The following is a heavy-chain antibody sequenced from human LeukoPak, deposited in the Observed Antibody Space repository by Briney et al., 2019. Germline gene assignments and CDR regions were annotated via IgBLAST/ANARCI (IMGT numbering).Heavy chain of an antibody. Sequence: GGSLRLSCAATGFTFSSYGMHWVRQAPGKGLEWEAFISYDGSNKYYAETVKGRFTISRDNSKNTLYLQMNSLRAEDTAVYYCAKDLHIVVVPAARSPSFDYWGQGTLVTVSS. CDR3: AKDLHIVVVPAARSPSFDY. J-gene: IGHJ4*02. CDR2: ISYDGSNK. CDR1: GFTFSSYG. V-gene: IGHV3-30*02. D-gene: IGHD2-2*01.